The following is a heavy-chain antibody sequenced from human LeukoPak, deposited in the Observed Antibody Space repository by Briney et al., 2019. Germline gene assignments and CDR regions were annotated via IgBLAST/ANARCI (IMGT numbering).Heavy chain of an antibody. D-gene: IGHD2-15*01. CDR1: GYTFTSYG. CDR3: ARDIVVVVAASENDFYYYYYGMDV. J-gene: IGHJ6*02. V-gene: IGHV1-18*01. CDR2: ISAYNGNT. Sequence: ASVEVSCKASGYTFTSYGISWVRQAPGQGLEWMGWISAYNGNTNYAQKLQGRVTMTTDTSTSTAYMELRSLRSDDKAVYYCARDIVVVVAASENDFYYYYYGMDVWGQGTTVTVSS.